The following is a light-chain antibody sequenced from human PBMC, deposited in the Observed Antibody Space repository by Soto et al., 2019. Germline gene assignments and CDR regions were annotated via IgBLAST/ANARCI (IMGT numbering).Light chain of an antibody. Sequence: EIVLMQSPGTLSLSPGERATLSCRASQSVSNNYLAWYQQEPGQAPRLLIYGASNRATGIPDRFSGSGSGTDFTLTISRLEPEDFAVYYCQQYGSSGTFGQGTKVDIK. CDR3: QQYGSSGT. CDR1: QSVSNNY. V-gene: IGKV3-20*01. J-gene: IGKJ1*01. CDR2: GAS.